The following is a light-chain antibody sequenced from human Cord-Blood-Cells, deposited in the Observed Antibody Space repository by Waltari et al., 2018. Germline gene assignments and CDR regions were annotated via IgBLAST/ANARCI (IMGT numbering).Light chain of an antibody. J-gene: IGKJ2*02. CDR1: QRISSY. CDR3: QQSYSTPRT. CDR2: AAS. V-gene: IGKV1-39*01. Sequence: DIQMTQSPSSLSPSVGDRVTITCRASQRISSYLNWYQQKPGKAPKLLIYAASSLQSGVPSRFSGSGSGTDFTLTISSLQPEDFATYYCQQSYSTPRTFGQGTKLEIK.